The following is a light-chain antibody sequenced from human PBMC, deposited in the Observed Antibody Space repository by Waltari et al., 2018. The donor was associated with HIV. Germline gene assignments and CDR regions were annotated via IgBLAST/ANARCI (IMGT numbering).Light chain of an antibody. CDR2: GAF. J-gene: IGKJ4*01. V-gene: IGKV3-15*01. CDR1: QTVGTN. Sequence: ETVMTQSPATVSVSPGDRVTLSCRASQTVGTNVAWYQQTLGQAPRLLIYVTSGAFTRAAGIPARFSGTGSGTDVTLTISSLESEDFAVYYCQQYATWPLTFGGGTRVAIK. CDR3: QQYATWPLT.